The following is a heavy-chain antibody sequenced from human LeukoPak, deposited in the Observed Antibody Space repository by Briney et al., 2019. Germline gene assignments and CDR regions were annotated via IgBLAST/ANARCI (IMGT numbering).Heavy chain of an antibody. J-gene: IGHJ4*02. CDR2: IYSGGST. CDR3: ARVVVEVTDYFDY. D-gene: IGHD2-15*01. V-gene: IGHV3-53*01. Sequence: GGSLRLSCEVSGLTVSSNYMSWVRQAPGKRLEWVSIIYSGGSTYYADSVKGRFTISRDHSKNTLYLQMNSLRAEDTAVYYCARVVVEVTDYFDYWGQGTLVTVSS. CDR1: GLTVSSNY.